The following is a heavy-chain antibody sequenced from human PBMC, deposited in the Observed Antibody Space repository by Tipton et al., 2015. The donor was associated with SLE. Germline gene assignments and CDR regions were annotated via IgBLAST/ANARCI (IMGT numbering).Heavy chain of an antibody. Sequence: TLSLTCAVSGGSISSNNWWSWVRQPPGKGLEWIGEISHSGSTKYNPSLKSRGTISVDKSNNQFSLRLSSVTAADTAVYYCARGRYSYGLHLDYWGQGTLVTVSS. CDR3: ARGRYSYGLHLDY. CDR1: GGSISSNNW. V-gene: IGHV4-4*02. J-gene: IGHJ4*02. CDR2: ISHSGST. D-gene: IGHD5-18*01.